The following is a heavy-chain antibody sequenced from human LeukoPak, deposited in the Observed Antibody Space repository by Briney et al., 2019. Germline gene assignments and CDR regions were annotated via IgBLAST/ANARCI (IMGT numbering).Heavy chain of an antibody. V-gene: IGHV1-8*01. D-gene: IGHD3-10*01. J-gene: IGHJ4*02. Sequence: ASVKVSCKASGYTFTSYDINWVRQATGQGLEWMGWMNPNSGNTGYAQKFQGRVTITRNTSISTAYMELSSLRSEDTAVYYCARARRYYYGSGSYTLGYWGQGTLATVSS. CDR3: ARARRYYYGSGSYTLGY. CDR2: MNPNSGNT. CDR1: GYTFTSYD.